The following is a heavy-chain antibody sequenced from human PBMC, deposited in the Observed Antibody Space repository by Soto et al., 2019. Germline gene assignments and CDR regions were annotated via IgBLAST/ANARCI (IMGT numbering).Heavy chain of an antibody. Sequence: QVQLVQSGAEMSKPGASVKISCKASGKSFSNYAIHWVRQAPGQGLEWMGWINVGRGNLKYSERFQGKATLTRDASASTAFMELSGLTSEDTAVYYYAGDEDDYSSSWGRFDFWGQGTPVTVSS. D-gene: IGHD6-13*01. CDR3: AGDEDDYSSSWGRFDF. J-gene: IGHJ4*02. CDR1: GKSFSNYA. V-gene: IGHV1-3*01. CDR2: INVGRGNL.